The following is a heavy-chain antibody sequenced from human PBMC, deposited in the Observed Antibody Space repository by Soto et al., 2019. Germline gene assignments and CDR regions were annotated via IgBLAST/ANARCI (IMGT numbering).Heavy chain of an antibody. D-gene: IGHD3-9*01. V-gene: IGHV3-15*01. CDR3: TTANFYYEILTGYPKDFDY. J-gene: IGHJ4*02. Sequence: EVQLVESGGGLVKPGGSLRLSCAASGFTFSNAWMSWVRQAPGKGLEWVGRIKSKTDGGTTDYAAPVKGRFTISRDDSKNTLYLQMNSLKTEDTAVYYCTTANFYYEILTGYPKDFDYCGQGTLVTVSS. CDR1: GFTFSNAW. CDR2: IKSKTDGGTT.